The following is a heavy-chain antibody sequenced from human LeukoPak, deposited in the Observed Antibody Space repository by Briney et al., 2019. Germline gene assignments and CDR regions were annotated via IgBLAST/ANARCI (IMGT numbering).Heavy chain of an antibody. J-gene: IGHJ4*02. Sequence: ASVKVSCKTFGYTFSNYYIHWVRQAPGQGLEWVGQINPRDGATAYAPKFQGRLTMTRDTSTTTVYLDLSSLTFDDTGIYYCARDSGWSNYDCWGQGALVTVSS. CDR2: INPRDGAT. V-gene: IGHV1-46*01. CDR1: GYTFSNYY. CDR3: ARDSGWSNYDC. D-gene: IGHD3-10*01.